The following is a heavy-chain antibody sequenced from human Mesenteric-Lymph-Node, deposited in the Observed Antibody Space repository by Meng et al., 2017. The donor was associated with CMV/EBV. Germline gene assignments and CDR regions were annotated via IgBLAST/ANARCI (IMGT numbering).Heavy chain of an antibody. CDR1: GDTLSGYF. V-gene: IGHV1-2*02. CDR3: ARSPFSRYYYDSSGYYFDY. CDR2: INPSNGDT. J-gene: IGHJ4*02. Sequence: ASVKVSCKASGDTLSGYFFHWFRQAPGQGLEWMGWINPSNGDTHYAQNYQGRVTLTRDTSINTAYMELSSLRSEDTAVYYCARSPFSRYYYDSSGYYFDYWGQGTLVTVSS. D-gene: IGHD3-22*01.